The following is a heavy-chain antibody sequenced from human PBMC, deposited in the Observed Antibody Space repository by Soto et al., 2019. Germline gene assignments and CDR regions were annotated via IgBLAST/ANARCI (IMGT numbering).Heavy chain of an antibody. Sequence: GASVKVSCKAAGFTITISAVQWVRQARRQRLEWIGWIVVGSGNTNYAQKFQERVTITRDMSTSTAYMELSSLRSEDTAVYYCAADYRAIVLVPAAKDWFDPWGQGTLVTVSS. J-gene: IGHJ5*02. CDR2: IVVGSGNT. V-gene: IGHV1-58*01. CDR3: AADYRAIVLVPAAKDWFDP. CDR1: GFTITISA. D-gene: IGHD2-2*01.